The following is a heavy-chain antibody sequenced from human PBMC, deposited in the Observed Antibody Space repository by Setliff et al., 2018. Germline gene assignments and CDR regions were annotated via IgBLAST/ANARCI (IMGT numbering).Heavy chain of an antibody. D-gene: IGHD5-18*01. Sequence: PSETLSLTCTVSGGSISSGDYYWSWIRQPPGKGLEWIGYIYYSGSTYYNPSLKSRVTISVDTSKNQFSLKLSSGTAADTAVYYCVRHWGGGYSYVRGFGYFDSWGRGTPVTVSS. J-gene: IGHJ4*02. CDR1: GGSISSGDYY. CDR2: IYYSGST. CDR3: VRHWGGGYSYVRGFGYFDS. V-gene: IGHV4-30-4*08.